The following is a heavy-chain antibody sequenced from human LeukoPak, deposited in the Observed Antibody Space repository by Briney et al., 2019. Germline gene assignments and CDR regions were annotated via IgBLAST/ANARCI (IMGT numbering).Heavy chain of an antibody. Sequence: GGSLRLSCAASGFTFSSYSMNWVRQAPGKGLEWVSYISSSSSTIYYADSVKGRFTISRDNAKNSLYLKMNSLRAEDTAVYYCAREQYYYGSGSPVFDYWGQGTLVTVSS. D-gene: IGHD3-10*01. CDR3: AREQYYYGSGSPVFDY. J-gene: IGHJ4*02. CDR2: ISSSSSTI. V-gene: IGHV3-48*01. CDR1: GFTFSSYS.